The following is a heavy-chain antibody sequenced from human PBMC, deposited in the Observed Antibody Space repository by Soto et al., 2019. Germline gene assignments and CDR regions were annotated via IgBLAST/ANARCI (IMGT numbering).Heavy chain of an antibody. CDR1: GGTFSSYA. V-gene: IGHV1-69*13. CDR3: ASGNYDSSGYYWFDP. CDR2: IIPIFGTA. J-gene: IGHJ5*02. Sequence: SVKVSCKASGGTFSSYAISWVRQAPGQGLEWMGGIIPIFGTANYTQKFQGRVTITADESTSTAYMELSSLRSEDTAVYYCASGNYDSSGYYWFDPWGQGTLVTVSS. D-gene: IGHD3-22*01.